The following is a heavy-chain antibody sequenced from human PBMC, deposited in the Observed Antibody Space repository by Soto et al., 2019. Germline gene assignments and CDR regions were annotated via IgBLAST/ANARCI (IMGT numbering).Heavy chain of an antibody. CDR3: VRDGTKTLRDWFDP. V-gene: IGHV4-4*07. D-gene: IGHD1-1*01. Sequence: SETLSLTCTVSGGSISGFYWSWIRESAGKGLEWIGRIYATGTTDYNPSLKRRVMMSVDTAKKQFSLKLRSVTAADTAVYYCVRDGTKTLRDWFDPWGQGISVTVSS. CDR2: IYATGTT. CDR1: GGSISGFY. J-gene: IGHJ5*02.